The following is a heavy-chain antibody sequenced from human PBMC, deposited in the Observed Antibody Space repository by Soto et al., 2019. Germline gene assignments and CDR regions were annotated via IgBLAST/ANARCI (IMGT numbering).Heavy chain of an antibody. CDR2: ISGSSSYT. V-gene: IGHV3-11*06. D-gene: IGHD2-21*02. J-gene: IGHJ4*02. CDR1: GFTFSDYY. Sequence: GGPLRLSCAASGFTFSDYYMSWIRQAPGKGLEWVSYISGSSSYTDYADSVKGRFTIFRDNAKKSLYLEMTSLRAEDTAVYFCARDLAYCGGDCSPGYFDYWGQGTLVTVSS. CDR3: ARDLAYCGGDCSPGYFDY.